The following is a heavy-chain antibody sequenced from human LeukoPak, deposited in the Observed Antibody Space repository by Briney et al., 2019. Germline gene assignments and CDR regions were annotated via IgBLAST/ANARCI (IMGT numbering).Heavy chain of an antibody. Sequence: GGSLRLSCAASGFTFSSYWMHWVRQAPGKGLVWVSRINSDGSSTSYADSVKGRFTISRDNAKNTLYLQMNSLRAEDTAVYYCARDLGANYYDSSGYLYNWFDPWGQGTLVTVSS. D-gene: IGHD3-22*01. V-gene: IGHV3-74*01. CDR2: INSDGSST. CDR3: ARDLGANYYDSSGYLYNWFDP. CDR1: GFTFSSYW. J-gene: IGHJ5*02.